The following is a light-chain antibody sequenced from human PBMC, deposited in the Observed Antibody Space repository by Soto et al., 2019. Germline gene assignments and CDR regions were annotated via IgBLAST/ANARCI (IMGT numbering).Light chain of an antibody. CDR2: SNN. Sequence: QSVLTQPPSASGTPGQRVTISCSGSSSKIGSNTVNWYQQLPGTAHKLLIYSNNQRPSGVPDRFSGSKSGTSASLAISGLQSEDEADYYCAAWDDSLNGPGVVFGGGTKLTVL. J-gene: IGLJ2*01. CDR3: AAWDDSLNGPGVV. V-gene: IGLV1-44*01. CDR1: SSKIGSNT.